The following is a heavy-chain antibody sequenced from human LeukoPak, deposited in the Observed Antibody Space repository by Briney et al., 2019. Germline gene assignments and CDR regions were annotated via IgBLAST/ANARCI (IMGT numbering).Heavy chain of an antibody. CDR3: ATMGPGYSSSWYGKYFQH. Sequence: ASVKVSCKVSGYTLTELSMHWVRQAPGKGLEWIGGFDPEDGETIYAQKFQGRVTMTEDTSTDTAYMELSSLRSEDTAVYYCATMGPGYSSSWYGKYFQHWGQGTLVTVSS. V-gene: IGHV1-24*01. CDR2: FDPEDGET. D-gene: IGHD6-13*01. CDR1: GYTLTELS. J-gene: IGHJ1*01.